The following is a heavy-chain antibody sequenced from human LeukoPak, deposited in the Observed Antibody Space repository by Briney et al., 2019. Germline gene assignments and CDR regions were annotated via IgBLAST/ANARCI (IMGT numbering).Heavy chain of an antibody. CDR3: ARITTYFDY. J-gene: IGHJ4*02. V-gene: IGHV3-53*04. CDR1: GFTFSNAW. Sequence: GGSLRLSCAASGFTFSNAWMTWVRQAPGKGLEWVSVIYSGGSTYYADSVKGRFTISRHNSKNTLYLQMNSLRAEDTAVYYCARITTYFDYWGQGTLVTVSS. CDR2: IYSGGST. D-gene: IGHD3-3*01.